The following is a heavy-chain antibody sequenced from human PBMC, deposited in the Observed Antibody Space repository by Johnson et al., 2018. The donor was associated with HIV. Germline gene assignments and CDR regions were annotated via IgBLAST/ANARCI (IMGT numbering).Heavy chain of an antibody. CDR1: GFTFSSYG. CDR3: TTAASSSWYGEDAFDI. V-gene: IGHV3-30*03. D-gene: IGHD6-13*01. J-gene: IGHJ3*02. Sequence: QVQLVESGGGVVQPGRSLRLSCAASGFTFSSYGMHWVRQAPGKGLEWVAVISYDGSNKYYADSVKGRFTISRDNSKNTLYLQMNSRKTEDTAVYYCTTAASSSWYGEDAFDIWGQGTTVTVSS. CDR2: ISYDGSNK.